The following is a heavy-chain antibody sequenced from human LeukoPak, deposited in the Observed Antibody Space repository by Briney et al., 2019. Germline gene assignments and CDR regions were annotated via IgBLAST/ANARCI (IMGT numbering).Heavy chain of an antibody. CDR2: ISSSSSTI. CDR3: ARGSYYDSSGYYN. D-gene: IGHD3-22*01. Sequence: PGGSLRLSCAASGFTFSSYSMNWVRQAPGKGLEWVSYISSSSSTIYYADSVKGRFTISRDNAKNSLYLQMNSLRVEDAAVYYCARGSYYDSSGYYNWGQGTLVTVSS. J-gene: IGHJ4*02. CDR1: GFTFSSYS. V-gene: IGHV3-48*04.